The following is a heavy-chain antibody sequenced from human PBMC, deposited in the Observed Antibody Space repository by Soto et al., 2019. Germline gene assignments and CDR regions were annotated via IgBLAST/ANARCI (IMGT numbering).Heavy chain of an antibody. CDR3: ARGLITGSHYSGGWYYFDS. D-gene: IGHD6-19*01. V-gene: IGHV4-34*01. CDR1: GESFSGYI. CDR2: INHSGSA. J-gene: IGHJ4*02. Sequence: SETLSLTCAVYGESFSGYIWTWIRQTPGKGMQWIGRINHSGSAYYNPSLKSRVTISVHTSNSQFSLELSSVTAADTAVYYCARGLITGSHYSGGWYYFDSWGQGTQVTVSS.